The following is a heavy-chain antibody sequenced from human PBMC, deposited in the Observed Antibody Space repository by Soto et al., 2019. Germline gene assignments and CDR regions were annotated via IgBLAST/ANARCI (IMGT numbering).Heavy chain of an antibody. D-gene: IGHD3-10*01. J-gene: IGHJ6*02. V-gene: IGHV3-15*07. CDR2: IKSKTDGGTT. CDR3: TTETYYYGSGSYYYYYYGMDV. Sequence: GGSLRLSCAASGFTFSNAWMNWVRQAPGKGLEWVGRIKSKTDGGTTDYAAPVKGRFTISRDDSKNTLYLQMNSLKTEDTAVYYCTTETYYYGSGSYYYYYYGMDVWGQGTTVTVSS. CDR1: GFTFSNAW.